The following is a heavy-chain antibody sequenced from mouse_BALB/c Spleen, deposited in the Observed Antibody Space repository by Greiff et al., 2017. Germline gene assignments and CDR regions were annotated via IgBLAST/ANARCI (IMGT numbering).Heavy chain of an antibody. CDR3: ARQGGTDAMDY. J-gene: IGHJ4*01. V-gene: IGHV5-12-1*01. Sequence: EVQLVESGGGLVKPGGSLKLSCAASGFAFSSYDMSWVRQTPEKRLEWVAYISSGGGSTYYPDTVKGRFTISRDNAKNTLYLQMSSLKSEDTAMYYCARQGGTDAMDYWGQGTSVTVSS. CDR1: GFAFSSYD. CDR2: ISSGGGST. D-gene: IGHD3-3*01.